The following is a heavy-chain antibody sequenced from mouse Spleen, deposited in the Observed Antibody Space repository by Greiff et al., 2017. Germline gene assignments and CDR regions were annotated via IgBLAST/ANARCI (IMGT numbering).Heavy chain of an antibody. CDR2: ISSGGSYT. V-gene: IGHV5-9-3*01. CDR1: GFTFSSYA. Sequence: EVQLVESGGGLVKPGGSLKLSCAASGFTFSSYAMSWVRQTPEKRLEWVATISSGGSYTYYPDSVKGRFTISRDNAKNTLYLQMSSLRSEDTAMYYCARQGGYAMDYWGQGTSVTVSS. J-gene: IGHJ4*01. CDR3: ARQGGYAMDY.